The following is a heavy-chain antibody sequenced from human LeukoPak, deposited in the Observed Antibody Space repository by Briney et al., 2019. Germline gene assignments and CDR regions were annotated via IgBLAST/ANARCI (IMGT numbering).Heavy chain of an antibody. CDR3: ARDWQNYDILTGYLLPNNWYFDL. CDR2: ISSSSSYI. Sequence: GGSLRLSCAASGFSFSSYSINWVRQAPGKGLEWVSSISSSSSYIYYADSVKGRFTISRDNAKNSLYLQMNSLRAEDTAVYYCARDWQNYDILTGYLLPNNWYFDLWGRGTLVTVSS. D-gene: IGHD3-9*01. CDR1: GFSFSSYS. J-gene: IGHJ2*01. V-gene: IGHV3-21*01.